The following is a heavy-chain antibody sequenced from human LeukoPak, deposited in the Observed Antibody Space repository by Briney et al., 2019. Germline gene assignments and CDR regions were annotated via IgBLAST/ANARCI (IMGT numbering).Heavy chain of an antibody. CDR3: ASAYYDILTGYFDY. D-gene: IGHD3-9*01. J-gene: IGHJ4*02. CDR2: IYHSGST. V-gene: IGHV4-38-2*01. CDR1: GDSISSGYY. Sequence: PSETLSLTCAVSGDSISSGYYWGWIRQPPGKGLEWIGSIYHSGSTYYNPSLKSRVTISVDTSKNQFSLKLSSVTAADTAVYYCASAYYDILTGYFDYWGQGTLVTVSS.